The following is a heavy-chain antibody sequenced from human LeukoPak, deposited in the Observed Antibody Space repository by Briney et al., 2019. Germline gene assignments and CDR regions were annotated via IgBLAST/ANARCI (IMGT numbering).Heavy chain of an antibody. CDR3: ASSVMGTDGTLFDAFDL. V-gene: IGHV1-2*02. Sequence: GASVKVSCKASGYNFTDYYMHWVRQAPGQGLEWMGWIYPNTGGTNYALKFQGRVTLTRDTSINTAYMELSRLRSDDTALFYCASSVMGTDGTLFDAFDLWGQGTMVTVSS. CDR1: GYNFTDYY. D-gene: IGHD1/OR15-1a*01. CDR2: IYPNTGGT. J-gene: IGHJ3*01.